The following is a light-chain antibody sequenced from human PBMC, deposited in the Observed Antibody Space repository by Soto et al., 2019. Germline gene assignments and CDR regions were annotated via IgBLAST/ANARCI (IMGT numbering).Light chain of an antibody. Sequence: QLVLTQSPSASASLGASVKLTCTLSSGHSNYAIAWHQQQSEKGPRYLMKLNSDGSHSKGDGIPDRFSGSSSGAERYLTTSSLQSEDEADYYGQTWGSGLVVFGGGTKLTVL. V-gene: IGLV4-69*01. CDR1: SGHSNYA. CDR2: LNSDGSH. J-gene: IGLJ2*01. CDR3: QTWGSGLVV.